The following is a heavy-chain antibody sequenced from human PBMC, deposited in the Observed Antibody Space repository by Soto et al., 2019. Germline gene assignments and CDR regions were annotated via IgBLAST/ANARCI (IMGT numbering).Heavy chain of an antibody. CDR3: ARENEQWVAADN. D-gene: IGHD6-19*01. Sequence: PGGSLRLSCAASGFTFSDYYMSWIRQAPGKGLEWVSYITSSGSTIYYADSVKGRFTISRDNAKNSLYLQMDSLRAEDTAVYYCARENEQWVAADNWGQGTLVTVCS. J-gene: IGHJ4*02. CDR2: ITSSGSTI. CDR1: GFTFSDYY. V-gene: IGHV3-11*01.